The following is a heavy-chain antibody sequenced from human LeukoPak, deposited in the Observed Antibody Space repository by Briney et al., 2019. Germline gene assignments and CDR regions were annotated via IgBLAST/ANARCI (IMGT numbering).Heavy chain of an antibody. CDR2: ISWNSGTI. V-gene: IGHV3-9*01. CDR3: AKDRAAAGTSRFDY. CDR1: GFTFDDYA. Sequence: GGSLRLSCAASGFTFDDYAMHWVRQAPGKGLEWVSGISWNSGTIGYADSVKGRFTISRDNAKNSLYLQMNSLRAEDTALYYCAKDRAAAGTSRFDYWGQGTLVTVSS. J-gene: IGHJ4*02. D-gene: IGHD6-13*01.